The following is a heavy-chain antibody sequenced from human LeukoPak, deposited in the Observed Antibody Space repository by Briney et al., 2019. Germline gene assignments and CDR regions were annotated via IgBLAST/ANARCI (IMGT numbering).Heavy chain of an antibody. CDR3: ARCGPRYTSDY. CDR2: IYYSGST. Sequence: SETLSLTCTVSGGSISSYYWSWIRQPPGKGLEWIGYIYYSGSTNYNPSLKSRVTISVDTSKNQFSLKLSSVTAADTAVYYCARCGPRYTSDYWGQGTLVTVSS. D-gene: IGHD1-1*01. CDR1: GGSISSYY. J-gene: IGHJ4*02. V-gene: IGHV4-59*01.